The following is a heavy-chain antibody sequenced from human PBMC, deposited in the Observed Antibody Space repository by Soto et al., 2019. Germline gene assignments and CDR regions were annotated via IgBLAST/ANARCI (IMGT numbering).Heavy chain of an antibody. CDR3: ARGLRWRTLFDY. Sequence: ASVKVSCKASGGTFSSYAISWVRQAPGQGLEWMGGIIPIFGTANYAQKFQGRVTITADESTSTAYMELSSLRSEDTAVYYCARGLRWRTLFDYWGQGTLVTVSS. D-gene: IGHD4-17*01. J-gene: IGHJ4*02. CDR2: IIPIFGTA. V-gene: IGHV1-69*13. CDR1: GGTFSSYA.